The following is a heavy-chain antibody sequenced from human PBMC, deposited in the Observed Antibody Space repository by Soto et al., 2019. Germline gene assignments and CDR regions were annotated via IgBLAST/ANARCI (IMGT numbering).Heavy chain of an antibody. J-gene: IGHJ4*02. CDR2: IKQDGSEK. CDR1: GFTLSGYW. V-gene: IGHV3-7*01. Sequence: PGGSLRLSCAASGFTLSGYWMSWVRQAPGKGLEWVANIKQDGSEKYYVDSVKGRFTISRDNAKNSLYLQMNSLRAEDTAVYYCARDFKSNDYWGQGNLVTVSS. CDR3: ARDFKSNDY.